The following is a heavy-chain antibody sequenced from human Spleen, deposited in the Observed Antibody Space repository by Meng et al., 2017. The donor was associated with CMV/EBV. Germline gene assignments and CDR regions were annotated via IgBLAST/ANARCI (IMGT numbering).Heavy chain of an antibody. CDR3: ARDGLGNYYYGY. D-gene: IGHD3/OR15-3a*01. CDR2: INPSSGST. V-gene: IGHV1-46*01. J-gene: IGHJ4*02. Sequence: QVQLVQSGAEVKKPGASVKVSCKASGYTFTSYYMHWVRQAPGQGLEWMGIINPSSGSTSYAQKFQVRVSMTRDTSTSTVYMELSSLSSEDTAVYYCARDGLGNYYYGYWGQGTLVTVSS. CDR1: GYTFTSYY.